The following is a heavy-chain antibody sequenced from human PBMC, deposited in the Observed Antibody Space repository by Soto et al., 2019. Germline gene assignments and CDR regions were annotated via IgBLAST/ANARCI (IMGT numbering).Heavy chain of an antibody. CDR2: INPNSGGT. V-gene: IGHV1-2*02. CDR3: ARSRPCSGGSCYLSWFDY. J-gene: IGHJ4*02. Sequence: ASVKVSCKASGYTFTGYYMHWVRQAPGQGLEWMGWINPNSGGTDYAQKFQGRVTMTRDTSISTAYMELSRLRSDDTAVYYCARSRPCSGGSCYLSWFDYWGQGTLVTVSS. CDR1: GYTFTGYY. D-gene: IGHD2-15*01.